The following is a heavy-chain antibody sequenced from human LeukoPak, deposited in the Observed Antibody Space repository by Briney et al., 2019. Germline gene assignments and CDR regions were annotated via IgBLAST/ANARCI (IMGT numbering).Heavy chain of an antibody. CDR2: ISSSSSHI. CDR1: GCTFSSYG. Sequence: GGSLTLSCAASGCTFSSYGMNWLRQAPGKGLEWVSFISSSSSHIYYAASVKGRFTISRDNAKTSLYLQMNSLSAEDTAVYYCASGPRSLGMAAIVSKFDSWGQGTLVTVSS. V-gene: IGHV3-21*01. CDR3: ASGPRSLGMAAIVSKFDS. J-gene: IGHJ4*02. D-gene: IGHD5-12*01.